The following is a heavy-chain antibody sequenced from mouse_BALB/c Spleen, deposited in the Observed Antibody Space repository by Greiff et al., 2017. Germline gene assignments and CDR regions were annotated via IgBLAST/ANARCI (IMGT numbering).Heavy chain of an antibody. CDR3: TRGDDGYHYAMDY. CDR1: GYTFTSYW. CDR2: IYPGNSDT. Sequence: VQLQQSGTVLARPGASVKMSCTASGYTFTSYWMHWVKQRPGQGLEWIGAIYPGNSDTSYNQKFKGKAKLTAVTYTSTAYLQLSSLTNEDTAVYYCTRGDDGYHYAMDYWGQGTSVTVSS. J-gene: IGHJ4*01. V-gene: IGHV1-5*01. D-gene: IGHD2-3*01.